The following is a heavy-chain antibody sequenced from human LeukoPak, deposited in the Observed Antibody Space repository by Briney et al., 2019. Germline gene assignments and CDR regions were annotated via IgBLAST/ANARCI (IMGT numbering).Heavy chain of an antibody. CDR1: GGSVSSGSYY. Sequence: SETLSLTCTVSGGSVSSGSYYWSWIRQPPGKGLEWIGYIYYSGSTNYNPSLKSRVTISVDTSKNQFSLKLSSVTAADTAVYYCARGNVVPAAIGFSDWFDPWGQGTLVTVSS. D-gene: IGHD2-2*01. CDR3: ARGNVVPAAIGFSDWFDP. V-gene: IGHV4-61*01. CDR2: IYYSGST. J-gene: IGHJ5*02.